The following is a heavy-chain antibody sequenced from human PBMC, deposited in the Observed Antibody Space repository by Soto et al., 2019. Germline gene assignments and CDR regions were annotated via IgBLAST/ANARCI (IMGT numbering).Heavy chain of an antibody. CDR3: ARRYNGNYEAYYFDY. Sequence: GESLKISCKGFGYTFTTYWIGWVRQMPGKGLEWMGIIYPGDSDTRYSPSFQGQVTISADKSISTAYLQWSSLRASDTAMYYCARRYNGNYEAYYFDYWGQGTLVTVSS. CDR2: IYPGDSDT. J-gene: IGHJ4*02. CDR1: GYTFTTYW. D-gene: IGHD1-7*01. V-gene: IGHV5-51*01.